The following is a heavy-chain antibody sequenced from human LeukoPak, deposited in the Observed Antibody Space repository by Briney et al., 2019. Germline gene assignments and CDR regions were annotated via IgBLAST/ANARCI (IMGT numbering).Heavy chain of an antibody. CDR3: ARVGYSYGYVFPFDY. D-gene: IGHD5-18*01. V-gene: IGHV4-30-4*08. Sequence: PSETLSLTCTVSGGSISSGDYYWSWIRQPPGKGLEWIGYIYYSGSTYYNPSLKSRVTISVDTSKNQFSLKLSSVTAADTAVYYCARVGYSYGYVFPFDYWGQGTLVTVSS. J-gene: IGHJ4*02. CDR2: IYYSGST. CDR1: GGSISSGDYY.